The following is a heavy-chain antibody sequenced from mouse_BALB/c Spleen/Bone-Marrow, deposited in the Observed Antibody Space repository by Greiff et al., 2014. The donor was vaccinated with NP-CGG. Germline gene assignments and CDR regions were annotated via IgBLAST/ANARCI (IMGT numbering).Heavy chain of an antibody. Sequence: QVQLQQSGPELVRPGVSVKISCKGSGYTFTDYAMHWVKQSHAKSLEWIGVISTYSGNTNYNQKFKGKATMTVDKSSSTAYVELARLTSEDSAIYYWARGIYYDSTWFAYWGQGTLVTVSA. CDR2: ISTYSGNT. CDR3: ARGIYYDSTWFAY. J-gene: IGHJ3*01. CDR1: GYTFTDYA. D-gene: IGHD2-4*01. V-gene: IGHV1-67*01.